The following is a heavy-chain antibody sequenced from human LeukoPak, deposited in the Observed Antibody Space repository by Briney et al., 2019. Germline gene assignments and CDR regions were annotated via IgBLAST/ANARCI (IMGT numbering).Heavy chain of an antibody. CDR1: GGSFSGYY. D-gene: IGHD2-15*01. CDR2: INHSGST. J-gene: IGHJ4*02. Sequence: SETLSLTCAVYGGSFSGYYWSWIRQPPGKGLEWIGEINHSGSTNYNPSLKSRVTISVDTSKNQFSLKLSSVTAEDTAVYYCARDRPGYSAYHRQDYWGQGTLVTVSS. V-gene: IGHV4-34*01. CDR3: ARDRPGYSAYHRQDY.